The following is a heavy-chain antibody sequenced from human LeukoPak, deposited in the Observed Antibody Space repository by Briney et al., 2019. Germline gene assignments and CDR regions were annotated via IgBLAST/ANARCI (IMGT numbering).Heavy chain of an antibody. CDR3: ARDNTLGYCSSTSCPHPGGAFDI. J-gene: IGHJ3*02. CDR1: GGSISSYY. D-gene: IGHD2-2*01. Sequence: SETLSLTCTVSGGSISSYYWSWIRQPTGKGLEWIGYIYYSGSTNYNPSLKSRVTISVDTSKNQFSLKLSSVTAADTAVYYCARDNTLGYCSSTSCPHPGGAFDIWGQGTMVTVSS. CDR2: IYYSGST. V-gene: IGHV4-59*01.